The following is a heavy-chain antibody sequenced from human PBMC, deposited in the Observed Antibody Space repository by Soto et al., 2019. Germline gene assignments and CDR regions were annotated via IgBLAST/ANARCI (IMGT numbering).Heavy chain of an antibody. CDR3: ARGHIVLVPAARPEVSFNWFDP. CDR1: GGSISSGDYY. Sequence: PSETLSLTCTVSGGSISSGDYYWSWIRQPPGKGLEWIGYIYYSGSTYYNPSLKSRVTISVDTSKNQFSLKLSSVTAADTAVYYCARGHIVLVPAARPEVSFNWFDPWGQGTLVTVSS. CDR2: IYYSGST. V-gene: IGHV4-30-4*01. D-gene: IGHD2-2*02. J-gene: IGHJ5*02.